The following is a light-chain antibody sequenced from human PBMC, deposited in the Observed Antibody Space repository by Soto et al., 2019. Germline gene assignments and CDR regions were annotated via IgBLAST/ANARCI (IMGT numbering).Light chain of an antibody. CDR2: AAS. CDR1: QDISSW. J-gene: IGKJ5*01. CDR3: QQANSFPIT. V-gene: IGKV1-12*01. Sequence: DIQMTQSPSSVSASVGDRVTITCRASQDISSWLAWYQQKPGKAPKLLIYAASSLQSGVPSRFSGSGSGTGFTLTISSLQPEDFATYYCQQANSFPITFGQGTRLEIK.